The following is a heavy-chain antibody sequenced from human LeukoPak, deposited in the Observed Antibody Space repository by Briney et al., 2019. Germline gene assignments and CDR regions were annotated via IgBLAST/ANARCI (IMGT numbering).Heavy chain of an antibody. CDR3: ARVPAGNIAAAGTLTYYYYGMDV. D-gene: IGHD6-13*01. CDR2: INSNGGST. Sequence: GASVKVSCKASGYTFTSYYMHWVRQAPGQGLEWMGIINSNGGSTNYAQKFRGRVTMTRDTSTSTVYMELSSLRSEDTAVYYCARVPAGNIAAAGTLTYYYYGMDVWGQGTTVTVSS. V-gene: IGHV1-46*01. CDR1: GYTFTSYY. J-gene: IGHJ6*02.